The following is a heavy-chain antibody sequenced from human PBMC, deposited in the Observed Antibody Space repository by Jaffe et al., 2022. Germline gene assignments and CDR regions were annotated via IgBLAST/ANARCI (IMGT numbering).Heavy chain of an antibody. CDR3: ALEDRYCGGDCYNDY. J-gene: IGHJ4*02. CDR2: INHSGST. V-gene: IGHV4-34*01. D-gene: IGHD2-21*02. Sequence: QVQLQQWGAGLLKPSETLSLTCAVYGGSFSGYYWSWIRQPPGKGLEWIGEINHSGSTNYNPSLKSRVTISVDTSKNQFSLKLSSVTAADTAVYYCALEDRYCGGDCYNDYWGQGTLVTVSS. CDR1: GGSFSGYY.